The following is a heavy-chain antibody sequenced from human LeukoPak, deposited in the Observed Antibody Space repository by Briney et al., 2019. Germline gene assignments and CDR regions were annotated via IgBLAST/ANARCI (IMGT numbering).Heavy chain of an antibody. CDR1: GYTFTGYY. Sequence: ASVTVSCKASGYTFTGYYMHWVRQAPGQGLEWMGWINPNSGGTNYAQKFQGRVTMTRDTSISTAYMELSRLRSDDTAVYYCASELRYFDWLLKGALCYWGQGTLVTVSS. D-gene: IGHD3-9*01. CDR2: INPNSGGT. V-gene: IGHV1-2*02. CDR3: ASELRYFDWLLKGALCY. J-gene: IGHJ4*02.